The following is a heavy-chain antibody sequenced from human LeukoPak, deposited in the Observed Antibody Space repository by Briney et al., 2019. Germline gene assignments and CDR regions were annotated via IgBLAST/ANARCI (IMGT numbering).Heavy chain of an antibody. CDR2: ISGSGGST. J-gene: IGHJ4*02. D-gene: IGHD3-16*02. CDR3: AKRTFGGVIVPYYFDY. Sequence: PGGSLRLSCAASGFTFSSYAMSWVRQPPGKGLEWVPAISGSGGSTYYADSVKGRFTISRDNSKNTLYLQMNSLRAEDTAVYYCAKRTFGGVIVPYYFDYWGQGTLVTVSS. V-gene: IGHV3-23*01. CDR1: GFTFSSYA.